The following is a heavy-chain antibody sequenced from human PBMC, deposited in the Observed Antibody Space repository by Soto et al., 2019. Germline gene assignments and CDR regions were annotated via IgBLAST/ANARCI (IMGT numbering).Heavy chain of an antibody. CDR2: MYHSGDS. J-gene: IGHJ4*02. Sequence: SGTRSLTCSFSVFSIITYDCCGCVRHPRGKGLEWIGEMYHSGDSNFNPSLKSRVTISVDKSKNQFSMQMASVTAADTALYYCTRDSESSMLRGVVINWGRRTQVSVSS. CDR1: VFSIITYDC. D-gene: IGHD3-10*01. CDR3: TRDSESSMLRGVVIN. V-gene: IGHV4-4*02.